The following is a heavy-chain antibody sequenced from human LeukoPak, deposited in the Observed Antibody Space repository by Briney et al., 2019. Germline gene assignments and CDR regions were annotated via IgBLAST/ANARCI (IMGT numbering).Heavy chain of an antibody. J-gene: IGHJ4*02. CDR1: GGSISSYY. CDR2: IYYSGST. CDR3: ARQEWLRYSYYFDY. V-gene: IGHV4-59*08. Sequence: SETLSLTCTVSGGSISSYYWSWIRQPPGKGLEWIGYIYYSGSTNYNPSLKSRVTISVDTSKNQFSLKLSSVTAADTAVYYCARQEWLRYSYYFDYWGQGTLVTVSS. D-gene: IGHD5-12*01.